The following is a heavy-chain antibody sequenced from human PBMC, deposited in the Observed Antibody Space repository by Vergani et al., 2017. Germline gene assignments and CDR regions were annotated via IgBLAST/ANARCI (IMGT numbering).Heavy chain of an antibody. CDR3: SRGRGYSFGYSDY. J-gene: IGHJ4*02. CDR2: IRNKAYGGTT. V-gene: IGHV3-49*04. CDR1: GFSFGDYA. Sequence: EVQLVESGGGLVPPGRSLRLSCAASGFSFGDYAMTWVRQAPGKVLEWVAFIRNKAYGGTTEYAASVKGRFTISRDDSKRLAYLQLSGLKTEDTAVYFCSRGRGYSFGYSDYWGQGTLVTVSS. D-gene: IGHD5-18*01.